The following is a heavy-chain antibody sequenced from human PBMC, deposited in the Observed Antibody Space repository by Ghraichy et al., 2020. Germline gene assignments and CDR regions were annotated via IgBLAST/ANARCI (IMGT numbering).Heavy chain of an antibody. J-gene: IGHJ4*02. D-gene: IGHD1-26*01. CDR3: ARVSGSYQFDY. V-gene: IGHV3-53*01. Sequence: GGSLRLSCAASGFTVSSNYMSWVRQAPGKGLEWVSVIYSGGSTYYADSVKGRFTISRDNSKNTLYLQMNSLRAEDTAVYYCARVSGSYQFDYWGKGTLVTVSS. CDR2: IYSGGST. CDR1: GFTVSSNY.